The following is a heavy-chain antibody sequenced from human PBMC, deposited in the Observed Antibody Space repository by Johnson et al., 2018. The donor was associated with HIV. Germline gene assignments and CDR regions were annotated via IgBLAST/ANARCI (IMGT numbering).Heavy chain of an antibody. V-gene: IGHV3-33*08. CDR2: IRYDGSNK. J-gene: IGHJ3*02. CDR3: TTGRGQRWLQLGAFDI. CDR1: GFTFSSYG. Sequence: VQLVESGGGVVQPGRSLRLSCAASGFTFSSYGMHWVRQAPGKGLEWVAFIRYDGSNKYYADSVKGRFTISRDDSKNTLDLQMNSLKTEDTAVYYCTTGRGQRWLQLGAFDIWGQGTMVTVSS. D-gene: IGHD5-24*01.